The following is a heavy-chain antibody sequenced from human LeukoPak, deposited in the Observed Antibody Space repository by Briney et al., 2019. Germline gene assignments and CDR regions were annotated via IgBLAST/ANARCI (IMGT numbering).Heavy chain of an antibody. D-gene: IGHD3-22*01. CDR1: GYTFTSYG. J-gene: IGHJ5*02. V-gene: IGHV1-18*01. Sequence: ASVKVSCKASGYTFTSYGISWVRQAPGQGVEWMGWISAYNGNTNYAQKLQGRVTMTTDTSTSTAYMELRSLRSDDTAVYYCAGASTRQYYYDSSGYYQRINWFDPWGQGTLVTVSS. CDR2: ISAYNGNT. CDR3: AGASTRQYYYDSSGYYQRINWFDP.